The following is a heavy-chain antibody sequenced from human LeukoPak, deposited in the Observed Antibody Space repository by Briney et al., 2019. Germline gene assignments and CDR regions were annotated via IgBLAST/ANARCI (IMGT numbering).Heavy chain of an antibody. CDR1: GFTVSSNY. V-gene: IGHV3-53*04. CDR3: ARGLLGRGGGSFDY. D-gene: IGHD3-10*01. Sequence: GGSLRLSCAASGFTVSSNYMSWVRQAPGKGLEWVSVIYSGGSTYYADSVKGRFTISRHNSKNTLYLQMNSLRAEDTAVYYCARGLLGRGGGSFDYWGQGTLVTVSS. CDR2: IYSGGST. J-gene: IGHJ4*02.